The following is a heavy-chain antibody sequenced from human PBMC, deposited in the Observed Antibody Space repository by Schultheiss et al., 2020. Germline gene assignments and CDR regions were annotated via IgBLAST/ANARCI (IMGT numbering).Heavy chain of an antibody. J-gene: IGHJ3*02. CDR2: IDWDDDK. CDR3: ARMGVGGDTTPDAFDI. CDR1: GFSLSNARMG. Sequence: SGPTLVKPTETLTLTCTVSGFSLSNARMGVSWIRQPPGKALEWLARIDWDDDKYYSTSLKTRLTISKDTSKSQVVLTMTNMDPVDTATYYCARMGVGGDTTPDAFDIWGQGTMVTVSS. D-gene: IGHD1-26*01. V-gene: IGHV2-70*11.